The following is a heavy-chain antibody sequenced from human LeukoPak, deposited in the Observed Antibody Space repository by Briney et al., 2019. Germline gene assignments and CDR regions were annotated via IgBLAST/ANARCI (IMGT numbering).Heavy chain of an antibody. Sequence: ASVKVSCKASGYTFTSYAMHWVRQAPGQRLEWMGWINAGNGNTKYSQKFQGRVTITRDTSASTAYMDLRSLRSDDTAVYYCARDAIERGTSSWYGDYWGQGTLVTVSS. CDR2: INAGNGNT. J-gene: IGHJ4*02. CDR1: GYTFTSYA. V-gene: IGHV1-3*01. CDR3: ARDAIERGTSSWYGDY. D-gene: IGHD6-13*01.